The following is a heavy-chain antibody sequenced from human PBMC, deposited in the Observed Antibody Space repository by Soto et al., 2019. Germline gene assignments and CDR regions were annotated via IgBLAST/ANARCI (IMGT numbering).Heavy chain of an antibody. D-gene: IGHD3-9*01. V-gene: IGHV4-39*01. CDR2: IYYSGST. CDR3: VCSLLPYVDWLLLNAFDI. CDR1: GGSISSTSYY. Sequence: QLQLQESGPGLVKPSETLSLTCTVSGGSISSTSYYWGWIRQSPGKGLEWIGRIYYSGSTDYNPSLRCRVTIAGDPAKNQFSLTLSSVTAADTAVYYCVCSLLPYVDWLLLNAFDIWGQGAMVTVSS. J-gene: IGHJ3*02.